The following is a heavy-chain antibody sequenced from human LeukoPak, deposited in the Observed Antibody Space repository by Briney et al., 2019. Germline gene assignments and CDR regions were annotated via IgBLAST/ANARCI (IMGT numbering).Heavy chain of an antibody. Sequence: PGGSLRLSCAASGFTFSSYGMHWVRQAPGKGLEWVALIWYDGSKRYYADSVKGRFTISRDNSKNTLYLQMNSLRPEDTAMYYGANAFLGTGWYGSARGGDFQHWGQGTLVTVSS. V-gene: IGHV3-30*02. CDR1: GFTFSSYG. J-gene: IGHJ1*01. CDR2: IWYDGSKR. D-gene: IGHD6-19*01. CDR3: ANAFLGTGWYGSARGGDFQH.